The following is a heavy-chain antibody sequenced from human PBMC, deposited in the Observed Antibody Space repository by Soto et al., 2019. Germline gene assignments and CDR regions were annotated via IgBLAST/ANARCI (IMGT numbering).Heavy chain of an antibody. D-gene: IGHD1-1*01. CDR3: ARGREQLERRTSYHGMDV. Sequence: GGSLRLSCAGSGFTFSKYWMSWVRQAPGKGLEWVANIKPDGSEKYYVDSVKGRFTISRDNAKNSLYLQMNSLRAEDTAVYYCARGREQLERRTSYHGMDVWGQGTTVTVSS. V-gene: IGHV3-7*05. J-gene: IGHJ6*02. CDR1: GFTFSKYW. CDR2: IKPDGSEK.